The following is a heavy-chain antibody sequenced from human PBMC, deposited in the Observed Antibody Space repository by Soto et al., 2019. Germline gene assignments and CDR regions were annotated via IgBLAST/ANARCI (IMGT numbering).Heavy chain of an antibody. CDR3: ARESGDWPLNWFDP. Sequence: VGSLRLSCAASGFTFSNHWMHWVRQRPAEGLVWVSRITSDGKSKAYAESVKGRFAISRDNAKNTLYLQMNGLTAEGTAVYYCARESGDWPLNWFDPWGQGTLVTVSS. V-gene: IGHV3-74*01. D-gene: IGHD2-21*02. J-gene: IGHJ5*02. CDR1: GFTFSNHW. CDR2: ITSDGKSK.